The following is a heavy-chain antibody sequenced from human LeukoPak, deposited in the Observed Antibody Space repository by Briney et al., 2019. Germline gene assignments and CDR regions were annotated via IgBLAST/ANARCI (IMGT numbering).Heavy chain of an antibody. J-gene: IGHJ4*02. V-gene: IGHV4-34*01. CDR3: ARRGKGYCSSTSCHRGFDY. D-gene: IGHD2-2*02. CDR2: INHSGST. CDR1: GWSFSGYY. Sequence: SETLSLTCAVYGWSFSGYYWRWIRQPLGKGLEWIGEINHSGSTNYNPSLKSRVTISVDTSKKQYSLKLSSVTAANTAVYYCARRGKGYCSSTSCHRGFDYWGQGTLVTVSS.